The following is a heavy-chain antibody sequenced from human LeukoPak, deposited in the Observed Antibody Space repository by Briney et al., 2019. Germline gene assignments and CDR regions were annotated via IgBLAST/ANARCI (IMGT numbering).Heavy chain of an antibody. J-gene: IGHJ4*02. CDR2: IYYSGST. V-gene: IGHV4-39*07. CDR3: ARGDTVVTPFDY. Sequence: SETLSLTCTVSGGSINSSYYYCGWIRQPPGMGLEWIGSIYYSGSTYYNPSLKSRVTISVDTSKNQFSLKLSSVTAADTAVYYCARGDTVVTPFDYWGQGTLVTVSS. CDR1: GGSINSSYYY. D-gene: IGHD4-23*01.